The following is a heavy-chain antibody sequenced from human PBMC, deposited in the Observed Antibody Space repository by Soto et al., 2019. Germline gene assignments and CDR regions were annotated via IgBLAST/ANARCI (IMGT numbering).Heavy chain of an antibody. CDR1: GFTFGSYT. Sequence: EVQLVESGGGLVKPGGSLRLSCATSGFTFGSYTMNWVRQAPGKGLEWVSCISSASSYIYYADSVQGRFTISRDNSEKSLYLHMNSLRAEDTAVYYCARRSGYAYGSLDHRGQGVLVTVSS. J-gene: IGHJ4*02. D-gene: IGHD5-18*01. V-gene: IGHV3-21*02. CDR3: ARRSGYAYGSLDH. CDR2: ISSASSYI.